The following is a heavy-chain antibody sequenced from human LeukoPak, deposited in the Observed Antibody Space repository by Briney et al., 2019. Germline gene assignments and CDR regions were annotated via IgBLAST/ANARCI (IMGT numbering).Heavy chain of an antibody. CDR2: MNPNSGNT. CDR1: GYTFTSYD. J-gene: IGHJ3*02. D-gene: IGHD1-26*01. CDR3: ARGPKWELELYAFDI. Sequence: ASVKVSCKASGYTFTSYDINWVRQATGQGLEWMGWMNPNSGNTGYAQKFQGRVTITRSTSISTAYMELSSLRSEDTAVYYCARGPKWELELYAFDIWGQGTMVTVSS. V-gene: IGHV1-8*03.